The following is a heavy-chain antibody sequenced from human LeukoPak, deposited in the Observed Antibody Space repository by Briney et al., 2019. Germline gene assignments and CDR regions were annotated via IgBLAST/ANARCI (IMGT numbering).Heavy chain of an antibody. CDR3: AARSSGNPYF. V-gene: IGHV3-7*03. J-gene: IGHJ4*02. Sequence: PGGSLKLSCTASGLNLSNYWMIWVRQAPGKGLQWVAKIKQDGSEKYYVDSVKGRFTISRDNAENSLYLQMNSLRVEDTAVYYCAARSSGNPYFWGQGTLVTVSS. CDR1: GLNLSNYW. D-gene: IGHD1-26*01. CDR2: IKQDGSEK.